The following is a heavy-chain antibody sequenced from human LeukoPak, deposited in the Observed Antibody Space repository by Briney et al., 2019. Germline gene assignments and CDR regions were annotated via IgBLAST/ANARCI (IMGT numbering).Heavy chain of an antibody. CDR3: AILNGIDHYGSGSFSSGWFDP. CDR1: GGSFSDYY. CDR2: INHSGST. J-gene: IGHJ5*02. D-gene: IGHD3-10*01. Sequence: PSETLSLTCAVYGGSFSDYYWSWIRQPPGKGLEWIGEINHSGSTNYNPSLKSRVTISVDTSKNQFSLKLSSVTAADTAVYCAILNGIDHYGSGSFSSGWFDPWGQGTLVTVSS. V-gene: IGHV4-34*01.